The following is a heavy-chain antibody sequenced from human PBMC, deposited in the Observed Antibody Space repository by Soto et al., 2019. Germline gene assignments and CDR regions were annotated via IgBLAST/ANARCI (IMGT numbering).Heavy chain of an antibody. CDR2: ISYDGSNK. V-gene: IGHV3-30*18. CDR3: AKDHLIYLSVGATFGLNY. Sequence: GGSLRLSCAASGFTFSSYGMHWVRQAPGKGLEWVAVISYDGSNKYYADSVKGRFTISRDNSKNTLYLQMNSLRAEDTAVYYCAKDHLIYLSVGATFGLNYWGQGTLVTVSS. D-gene: IGHD1-26*01. J-gene: IGHJ4*02. CDR1: GFTFSSYG.